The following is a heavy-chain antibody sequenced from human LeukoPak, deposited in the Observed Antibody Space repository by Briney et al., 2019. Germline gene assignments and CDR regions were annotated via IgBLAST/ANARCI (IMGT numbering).Heavy chain of an antibody. Sequence: ETLSLTCAVYGGSFSGYYWSWIRQPPGKGLEWVANIKEDGSKKYYVESVKGRFTISRDNAKNSVFLQMNTLRADDTAIYYCARATRDDFGDVHDAFDVWGQGTMVAVSS. D-gene: IGHD4-17*01. V-gene: IGHV3-7*01. CDR1: GGSFSGYY. CDR3: ARATRDDFGDVHDAFDV. CDR2: IKEDGSKK. J-gene: IGHJ3*01.